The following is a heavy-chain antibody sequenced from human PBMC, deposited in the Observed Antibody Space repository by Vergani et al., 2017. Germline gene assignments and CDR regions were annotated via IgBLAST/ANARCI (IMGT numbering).Heavy chain of an antibody. Sequence: EVQLVESGGGLVQPGGSLRLSCAASGFTVSSNYMSWVRQAPGKGLEWVSVIYSGGSTYYADSVKGRFTIARDNSKTTLYLQMNTLRAEDTAGYYCARDRRAYDSSGYYYYWGQGTLVTVSS. D-gene: IGHD3-22*01. V-gene: IGHV3-66*01. J-gene: IGHJ4*02. CDR3: ARDRRAYDSSGYYYY. CDR2: IYSGGST. CDR1: GFTVSSNY.